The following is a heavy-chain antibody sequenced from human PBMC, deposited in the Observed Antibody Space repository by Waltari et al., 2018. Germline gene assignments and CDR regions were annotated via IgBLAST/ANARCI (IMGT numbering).Heavy chain of an antibody. CDR3: ASVSPEIDY. Sequence: QVQLVQSGAEVKKPGSSVKVSCKASGGTFSSYAISWVRQAPGQGLEWMGGIIPIFGTAKDAKKLQGRVTITADEATRTAYMELSSLRYEDTAVYYCASVSPEIDYWGQGTLVTVSS. J-gene: IGHJ4*02. CDR1: GGTFSSYA. CDR2: IIPIFGTA. V-gene: IGHV1-69*13.